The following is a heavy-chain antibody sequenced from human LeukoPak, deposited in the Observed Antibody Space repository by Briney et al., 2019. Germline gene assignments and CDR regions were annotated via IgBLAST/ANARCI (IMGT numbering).Heavy chain of an antibody. J-gene: IGHJ5*02. D-gene: IGHD6-13*01. CDR1: GGSISTYY. V-gene: IGHV4-59*01. Sequence: SETLSLTCTVSGGSISTYYWSSIRHPPGKGLEWIGHIYYSGNTRYNPSLKSRVTISVDTSKNQFSLKVSSVTAADTAVYYCARVQGQQLVEWFDPWGQGTLVTVSS. CDR2: IYYSGNT. CDR3: ARVQGQQLVEWFDP.